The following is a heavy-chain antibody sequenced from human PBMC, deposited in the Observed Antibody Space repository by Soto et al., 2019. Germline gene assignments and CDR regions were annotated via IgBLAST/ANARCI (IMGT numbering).Heavy chain of an antibody. Sequence: ASVKVSCKASGYTFTSYYINWVRQATGQGLEWMGWMNPNSGNTGYAQKFQGRVTMTRNTSISTAYMELSSLRSEDTAVYYCARGLRYCSGGSCYSYRDAFDIWGQGTMVTVSS. J-gene: IGHJ3*02. CDR3: ARGLRYCSGGSCYSYRDAFDI. D-gene: IGHD2-15*01. CDR1: GYTFTSYY. CDR2: MNPNSGNT. V-gene: IGHV1-8*01.